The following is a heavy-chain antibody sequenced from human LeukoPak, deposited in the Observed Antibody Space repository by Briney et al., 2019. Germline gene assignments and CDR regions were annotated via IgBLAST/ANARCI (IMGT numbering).Heavy chain of an antibody. CDR3: AKDIRGDYSGSLFDY. D-gene: IGHD1-26*01. CDR1: GFTFDDYA. J-gene: IGHJ4*02. CDR2: ISWNSGSI. V-gene: IGHV3-9*01. Sequence: GGSLTLSCAASGFTFDDYAMHWVRHAPGKGLEWVSGISWNSGSIGYADSVKGRFTISRDNAKNSLYLQMNSLRAEDTALYYCAKDIRGDYSGSLFDYWGQGTLVTVSS.